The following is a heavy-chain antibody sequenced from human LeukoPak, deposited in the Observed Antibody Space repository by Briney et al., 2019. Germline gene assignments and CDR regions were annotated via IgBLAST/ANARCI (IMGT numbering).Heavy chain of an antibody. CDR1: GGSISSGGYY. CDR3: ARAPVGYSSSYWFDP. Sequence: SETLSLTCTVSGGSISSGGYYWSWSRQHPGKGLEWIVYIYYSGSTYYNPSLKSRVTISVDTSKNQFSLKLSPVTAADTAVYYCARAPVGYSSSYWFDPWGQGTLVTVSS. J-gene: IGHJ5*02. V-gene: IGHV4-31*03. D-gene: IGHD6-6*01. CDR2: IYYSGST.